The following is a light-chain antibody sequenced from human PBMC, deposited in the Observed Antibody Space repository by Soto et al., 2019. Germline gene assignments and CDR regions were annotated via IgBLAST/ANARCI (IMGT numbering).Light chain of an antibody. CDR3: QSYDSSLSGV. Sequence: QSVLTQPPSVSGAPGQRVTISCTGSSSNIGAGYDVHWYQQLPGTVPKLLIYGNSNRPSGVPDRFSGSKSGTSASLAITGLQAEAEADYYCQSYDSSLSGVFGGGTKLTVL. J-gene: IGLJ3*02. CDR2: GNS. CDR1: SSNIGAGYD. V-gene: IGLV1-40*01.